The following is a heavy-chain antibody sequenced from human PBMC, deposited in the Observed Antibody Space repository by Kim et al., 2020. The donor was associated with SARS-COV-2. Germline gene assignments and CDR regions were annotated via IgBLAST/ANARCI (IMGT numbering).Heavy chain of an antibody. CDR1: EFSFSSYS. Sequence: GGSLRLSCAASEFSFSSYSMIWVRQAPGKGLEWVARISSTGTAYYPDSVKGRFTISRDDAKRSVYLEVNSLRDEDTAVYYCARDRGDDWRPGNHYGMDD. V-gene: IGHV3-48*02. CDR2: ISSTGTA. D-gene: IGHD1-1*01. J-gene: IGHJ6*01. CDR3: ARDRGDDWRPGNHYGMDD.